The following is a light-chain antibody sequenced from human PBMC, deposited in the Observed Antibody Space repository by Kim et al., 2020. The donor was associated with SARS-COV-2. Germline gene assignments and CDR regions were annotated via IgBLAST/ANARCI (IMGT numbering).Light chain of an antibody. CDR2: KAS. CDR3: QQYNSYSGT. V-gene: IGKV1-5*03. J-gene: IGKJ1*01. CDR1: QSISSW. Sequence: ASVGDRVTITCRASQSISSWLAWYQHKPGKAPKLLIYKASSLESGVPSRFSGSGSGTEFTLTISSLQPDDFATYYCQQYNSYSGTFGQGTKVDIK.